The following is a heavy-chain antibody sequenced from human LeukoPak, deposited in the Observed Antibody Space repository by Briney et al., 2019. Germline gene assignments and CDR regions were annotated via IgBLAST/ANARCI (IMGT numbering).Heavy chain of an antibody. D-gene: IGHD3-9*01. CDR3: AINKSLTGYYKPPGY. V-gene: IGHV1-18*04. J-gene: IGHJ4*02. CDR2: ISAYNGNT. CDR1: GYTFTSYG. Sequence: GASVKVSCKASGYTFTSYGISWVRQAPGQGLEWMGWISAYNGNTNYAQKLQGRVTMTTDTSTSTAYMELRSLRSDDTAVYYCAINKSLTGYYKPPGYWGQGTLVTVSS.